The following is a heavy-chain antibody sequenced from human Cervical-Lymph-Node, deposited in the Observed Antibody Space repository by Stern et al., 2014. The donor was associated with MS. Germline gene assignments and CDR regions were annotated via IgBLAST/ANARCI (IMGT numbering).Heavy chain of an antibody. Sequence: EVQLLESGRGLVEPGGSLRLSCAASQFSFSIYWMHWVRQAPGKGLVWVSGINSDGSSTLYADSVKGRFTISRDNAKNTLYLQMNSLRVEDTAVYFCARDTEGYLDYWGQGTLVTVSS. CDR3: ARDTEGYLDY. V-gene: IGHV3-74*01. CDR1: QFSFSIYW. J-gene: IGHJ4*02. CDR2: INSDGSST.